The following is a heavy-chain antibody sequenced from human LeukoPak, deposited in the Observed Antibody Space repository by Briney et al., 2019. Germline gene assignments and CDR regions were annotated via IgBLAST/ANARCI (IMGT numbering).Heavy chain of an antibody. CDR2: INPNSGGT. CDR3: VRENPVGATYC. D-gene: IGHD1-26*01. CDR1: GYTFTGYY. V-gene: IGHV1-2*02. Sequence: ASVKVSCKASGYTFTGYYMHWVRQAPGQGLEWMGWINPNSGGTYYAQKFQGRVTMTRDTSISTAYMELSRLRSDDTTVYYCVRENPVGATYCWGQGTLVTVSS. J-gene: IGHJ4*02.